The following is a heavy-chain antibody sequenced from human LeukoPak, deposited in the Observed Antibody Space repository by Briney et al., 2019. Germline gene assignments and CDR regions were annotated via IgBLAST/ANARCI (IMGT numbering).Heavy chain of an antibody. CDR3: AKDATGYSSGGGYFDY. CDR1: GFTFNSYA. Sequence: PGGSLRLSCAASGFTFNSYAMSWVRQAPGKGLEWVSTISTGGGSTYYADSVKDRFTISRDNSDNILYLQMNSLRADDTAMYYCAKDATGYSSGGGYFDYWGQGALVTVSS. CDR2: ISTGGGST. J-gene: IGHJ4*02. V-gene: IGHV3-23*01. D-gene: IGHD6-19*01.